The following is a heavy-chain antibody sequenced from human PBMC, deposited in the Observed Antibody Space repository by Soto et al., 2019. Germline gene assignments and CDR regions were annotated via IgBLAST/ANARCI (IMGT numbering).Heavy chain of an antibody. CDR1: GFSFGASW. V-gene: IGHV3-7*03. J-gene: IGHJ4*02. CDR3: AKDTRYCSGGSCYLKFDY. D-gene: IGHD2-15*01. Sequence: PGGSLRLSCAASGFSFGASWMAWVRQAPGKGLEWVADIKQDGSGKYYVDSVKGRFTISRDNSKNSLYLQMNSLRAEDTAVYYCAKDTRYCSGGSCYLKFDYWGQGTLVTVSS. CDR2: IKQDGSGK.